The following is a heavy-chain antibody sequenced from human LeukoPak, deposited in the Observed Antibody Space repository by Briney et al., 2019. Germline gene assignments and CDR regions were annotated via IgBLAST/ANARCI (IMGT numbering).Heavy chain of an antibody. Sequence: PGGSLRLSCAASGFTFSGYGMHWVRQAPGKGLEWVAFIRYDGSNKYYADSVKGRFTISRDNSKNTLYLQMNSLRAEDTAVYYCARAKGYDFWSGYPGIYYMDVWGKGTTVTVSS. D-gene: IGHD3-3*01. CDR1: GFTFSGYG. J-gene: IGHJ6*03. CDR3: ARAKGYDFWSGYPGIYYMDV. V-gene: IGHV3-30*02. CDR2: IRYDGSNK.